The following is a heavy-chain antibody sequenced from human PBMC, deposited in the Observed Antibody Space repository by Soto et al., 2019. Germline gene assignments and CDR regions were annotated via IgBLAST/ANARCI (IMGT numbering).Heavy chain of an antibody. J-gene: IGHJ4*02. D-gene: IGHD3-10*01. CDR2: IWYAGSTK. Sequence: QVQLVESGGGVVQPGRSLRLSCAASGFTVSSYGMHWVRQAPGKGLEWVAVIWYAGSTKYYADSVKGPFTIARDNSKNSMYLQMNSLRDEDTAVYYCAREDYGSGRFDYWGQGTLVTVSS. CDR3: AREDYGSGRFDY. V-gene: IGHV3-33*01. CDR1: GFTVSSYG.